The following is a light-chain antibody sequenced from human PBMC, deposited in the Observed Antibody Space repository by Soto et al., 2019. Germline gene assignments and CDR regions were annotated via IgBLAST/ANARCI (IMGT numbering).Light chain of an antibody. CDR2: DAS. Sequence: DIQMTQSPSTLSASVGDRVTITCRASQSISSWLAWYQQKPGKAPKLLIYDASNLEGGVPSRFSGSGSGTEFTLTITSLQPDDFATYYCQQYDDYWTFGQGTKVEVK. J-gene: IGKJ1*01. V-gene: IGKV1-5*01. CDR3: QQYDDYWT. CDR1: QSISSW.